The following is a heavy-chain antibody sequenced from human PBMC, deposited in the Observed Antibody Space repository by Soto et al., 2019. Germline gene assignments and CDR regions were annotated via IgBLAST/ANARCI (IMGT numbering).Heavy chain of an antibody. V-gene: IGHV4-39*01. D-gene: IGHD4-4*01. J-gene: IGHJ4*02. CDR2: MFYGVST. CDR1: GSSINSSSYY. Sequence: SETLSLTCTVSGSSINSSSYYWGWIRQPPGKGLEWIGSMFYGVSTYYNPSLKSRVTVSVDTSKNQFSLNLRSVTAADTAVYYGGRLPSSKLLDYWGQGTLVTVYS. CDR3: GRLPSSKLLDY.